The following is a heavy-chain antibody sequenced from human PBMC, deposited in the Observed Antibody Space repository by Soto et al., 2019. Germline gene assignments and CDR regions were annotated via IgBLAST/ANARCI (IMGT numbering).Heavy chain of an antibody. CDR2: IYYSGST. D-gene: IGHD2-2*01. CDR3: ARQGSRYCSSTSCYGDAFDI. J-gene: IGHJ3*02. V-gene: IGHV4-39*01. CDR1: GGSISSSSYY. Sequence: SETLSLTCTVSGGSISSSSYYWGWIRQPPGKGLEWIGSIYYSGSTYYNPSLKSRVTISVDTSKNQFSLKLSSVTAADTAVYYCARQGSRYCSSTSCYGDAFDIWGQGTMVTVSS.